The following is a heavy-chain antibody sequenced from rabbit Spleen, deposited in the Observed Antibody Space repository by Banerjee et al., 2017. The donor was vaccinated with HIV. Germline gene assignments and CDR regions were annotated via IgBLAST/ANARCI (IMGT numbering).Heavy chain of an antibody. V-gene: IGHV1S40*01. J-gene: IGHJ4*01. Sequence: LVEYGGDLVQPGASLTLTCTASGFDFSAYTFMCWVRQAPGKGLEWIACIDTGSRDFTYYASWVNGRFTISSHNAQNTLYLQLNSLTAADTATYFCARETSSGWGIVSFYFSLWGPGTLVTVS. CDR1: GFDFSAYTF. CDR3: ARETSSGWGIVSFYFSL. CDR2: IDTGSRDFT. D-gene: IGHD4-1*01.